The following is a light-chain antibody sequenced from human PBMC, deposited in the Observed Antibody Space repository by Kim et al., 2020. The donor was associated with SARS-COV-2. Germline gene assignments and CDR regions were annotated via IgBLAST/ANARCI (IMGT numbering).Light chain of an antibody. CDR1: SSDVGAYDF. CDR2: AVD. V-gene: IGLV2-14*01. J-gene: IGLJ1*01. Sequence: QSALTQPAYVSGSPGQSLTISCTGTSSDVGAYDFVSWYQQRPGKAPKLIIYAVDKRPSGVSSHFSGSKSGSTASLTISGLQSDDEGDYYCSSFTRSRTYVFGTGTKVTVL. CDR3: SSFTRSRTYV.